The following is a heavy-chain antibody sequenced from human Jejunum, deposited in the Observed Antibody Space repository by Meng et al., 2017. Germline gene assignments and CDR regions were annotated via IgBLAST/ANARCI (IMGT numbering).Heavy chain of an antibody. D-gene: IGHD6-19*01. V-gene: IGHV4-59*01. CDR2: IYYSGTA. CDR3: ARDRRPSEWLGLGN. J-gene: IGHJ4*02. Sequence: LSCTVSGASINNYYWSWIRQSPGKGLEWFGNIYYSGTANYNPSLKSRVTISVDTSKNQYSLKLNSVTAADAAVYYCARDRRPSEWLGLGNWGQGRLVTVSS. CDR1: GASINNYY.